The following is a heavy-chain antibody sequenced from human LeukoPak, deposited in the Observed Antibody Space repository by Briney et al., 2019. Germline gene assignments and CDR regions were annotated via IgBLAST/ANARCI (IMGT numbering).Heavy chain of an antibody. CDR1: GFTFSDYV. CDR2: ISGSGYGS. Sequence: GASLRLSCAASGFTFSDYVMSWVRQAPGKGLEWVAGISGSGYGSWYADSVKGRLTISRDNSRKIVFLEIQSLKVEDTAVYYCAKGRALGKLRVFYFDYWGQGTLVTVSS. D-gene: IGHD7-27*01. J-gene: IGHJ4*02. CDR3: AKGRALGKLRVFYFDY. V-gene: IGHV3-23*01.